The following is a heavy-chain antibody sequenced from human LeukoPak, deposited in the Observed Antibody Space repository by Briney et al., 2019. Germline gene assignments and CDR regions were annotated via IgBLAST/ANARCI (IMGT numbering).Heavy chain of an antibody. D-gene: IGHD6-19*01. Sequence: SETLSLTCTVSGASVSTHYWTWVRQPPGKGLEWIGYIYYTGTTNYNPSLQSRLTISVDTSQNQFSLRLSSVTAADTAVYYCARHTSAYSPFQHWGQGTLVSVSS. V-gene: IGHV4-59*02. CDR1: GASVSTHY. J-gene: IGHJ1*01. CDR3: ARHTSAYSPFQH. CDR2: IYYTGTT.